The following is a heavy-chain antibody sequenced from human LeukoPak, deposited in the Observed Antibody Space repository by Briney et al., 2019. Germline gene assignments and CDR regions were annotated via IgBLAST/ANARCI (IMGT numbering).Heavy chain of an antibody. CDR1: GYSFTSYW. D-gene: IGHD4-23*01. Sequence: GESLKISCKGSGYSFTSYWISWVRQMPGKSPGWMGRIDPSDSYTNYSPSFQGHVTISADKSISTAYLQWSSLKASDTAMYYCARLDGGRDAFDIWGQGTMVTVSS. J-gene: IGHJ3*02. CDR2: IDPSDSYT. V-gene: IGHV5-10-1*01. CDR3: ARLDGGRDAFDI.